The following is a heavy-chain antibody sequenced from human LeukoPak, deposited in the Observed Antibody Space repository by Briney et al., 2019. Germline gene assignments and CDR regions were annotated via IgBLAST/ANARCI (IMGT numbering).Heavy chain of an antibody. D-gene: IGHD3-22*01. CDR1: GFRFSDYY. CDR2: ISSSGSTK. Sequence: GGSLRLSCAASGFRFSDYYMIWIRQAPGKGLEWVSYISSSGSTKYYADSVKGRFTISRDNARNSLFLQMNRLRAEDTAVYYCPRDATMIVVTGNFDIWGQGTLLTVSS. J-gene: IGHJ3*02. CDR3: PRDATMIVVTGNFDI. V-gene: IGHV3-11*04.